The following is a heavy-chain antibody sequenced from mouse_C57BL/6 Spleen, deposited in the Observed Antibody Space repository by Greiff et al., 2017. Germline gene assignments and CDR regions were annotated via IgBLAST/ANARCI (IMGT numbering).Heavy chain of an antibody. CDR2: IDPANGNT. Sequence: EVQLQESVAELVRPGASVKLSCTASGFNIKNTYMHWVKQRPEQGLEWIGRIDPANGNTKYAPKFQGKATITADTSSNTAYLQLSSLTSEDTAIYYCARSFDYYGSSPPFAYWGQGTLVTVSA. J-gene: IGHJ3*01. V-gene: IGHV14-3*01. CDR3: ARSFDYYGSSPPFAY. D-gene: IGHD1-1*01. CDR1: GFNIKNTY.